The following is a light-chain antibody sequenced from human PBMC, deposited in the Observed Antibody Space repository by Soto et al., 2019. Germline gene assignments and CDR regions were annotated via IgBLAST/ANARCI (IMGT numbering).Light chain of an antibody. CDR3: QTWGTGIYV. Sequence: QPVLTQSPSASASLVDSVKLTCTLSSGHSNYAIAWHKQQPEKGPRYLMKLNSDGSHSKGDGIPDRFSGSSSGAERYLTISSLQSEDEADYYCQTWGTGIYVFGPGTKVTVL. CDR2: LNSDGSH. CDR1: SGHSNYA. J-gene: IGLJ1*01. V-gene: IGLV4-69*01.